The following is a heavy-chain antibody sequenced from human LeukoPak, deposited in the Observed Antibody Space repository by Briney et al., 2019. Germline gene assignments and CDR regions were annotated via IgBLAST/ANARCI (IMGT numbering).Heavy chain of an antibody. D-gene: IGHD6-19*01. CDR2: IYPDDSNT. J-gene: IGHJ4*02. V-gene: IGHV5-51*01. Sequence: GESLKISCNGSKDTFDNYWIGWVRQMPGKGLEWMGIIYPDDSNTRYSPSFQGQVTISADKSISTAYLQWSSLKASDTAMYYCARPLYSSGWYADYWGQGTLVTVSS. CDR1: KDTFDNYW. CDR3: ARPLYSSGWYADY.